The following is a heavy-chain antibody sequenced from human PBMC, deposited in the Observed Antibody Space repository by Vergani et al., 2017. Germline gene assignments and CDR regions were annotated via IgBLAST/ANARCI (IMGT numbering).Heavy chain of an antibody. V-gene: IGHV3-23*01. CDR1: GFTFSSYA. Sequence: EVQLLESGGGLVQPGGSLRLSCAASGFTFSSYAMSWVRQAPGKGLEWVSAISGSGGSTYYADSVKGRFTISRDKSKNTLYLQMNSLRAEDTAVYYCAKSGTGYYSGDYWGQGTLVTVSS. CDR2: ISGSGGST. CDR3: AKSGTGYYSGDY. J-gene: IGHJ4*02. D-gene: IGHD3/OR15-3a*01.